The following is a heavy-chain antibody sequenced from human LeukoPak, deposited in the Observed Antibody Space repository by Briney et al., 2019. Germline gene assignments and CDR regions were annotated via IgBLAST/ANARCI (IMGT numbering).Heavy chain of an antibody. CDR1: GFTFSSYG. D-gene: IGHD2-2*03. V-gene: IGHV3-30*02. CDR2: IRYDGSNK. J-gene: IGHJ6*03. Sequence: GGSLRLSCAASGFTFSSYGMHWVRQAPGKGMEWVAFIRYDGSNKYYANSVKGRFTISRDNSKNTLYLQMNSLRAEDTAVYYCAKAGYCSSTSCRDYYYMDVWGKGTTVTVSS. CDR3: AKAGYCSSTSCRDYYYMDV.